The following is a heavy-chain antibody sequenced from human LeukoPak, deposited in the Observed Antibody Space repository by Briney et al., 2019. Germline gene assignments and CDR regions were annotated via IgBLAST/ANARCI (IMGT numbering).Heavy chain of an antibody. V-gene: IGHV1-46*01. J-gene: IGHJ4*02. Sequence: ASVKVSCKASGSTFTSYSMHWVRQAPGHGLEWRGIINPSGGSTSYAQKFQGSVTMTRDTSTSTVYMELSSLRSEDTAVYYCARGGGYCSSTSCYQAYWGQGTLVTVSS. CDR1: GSTFTSYS. CDR2: INPSGGST. D-gene: IGHD2-2*01. CDR3: ARGGGYCSSTSCYQAY.